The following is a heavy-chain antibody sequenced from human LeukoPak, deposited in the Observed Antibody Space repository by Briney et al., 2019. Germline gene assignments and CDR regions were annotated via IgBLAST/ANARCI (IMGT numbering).Heavy chain of an antibody. CDR1: GYTFTSYA. D-gene: IGHD3-3*01. CDR3: AREGDFWSGYYFDY. J-gene: IGHJ4*02. CDR2: INAGNGNT. V-gene: IGHV1-3*01. Sequence: ASVKVSCKASGYTFTSYAMHWVHQAPGQRLEWMGWINAGNGNTKYSQKFQGRVTITRDTSASTAYMELSSLRSEDTAVYYCAREGDFWSGYYFDYWAREPWSPSPQ.